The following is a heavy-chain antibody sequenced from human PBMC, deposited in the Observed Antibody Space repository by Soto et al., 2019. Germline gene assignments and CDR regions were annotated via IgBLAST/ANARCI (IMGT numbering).Heavy chain of an antibody. J-gene: IGHJ6*02. V-gene: IGHV1-18*01. Sequence: ASVKVSCKTSGYIFTSYGIGWARQAPGQGLEWMGWINTYNGKTNYAQNLQGRVTLTTDTSTSTAYMELRSLRSNDTAIYYCAMVDVYVTPSPQDVWGQGTTVT. CDR1: GYIFTSYG. CDR2: INTYNGKT. CDR3: AMVDVYVTPSPQDV. D-gene: IGHD3-16*01.